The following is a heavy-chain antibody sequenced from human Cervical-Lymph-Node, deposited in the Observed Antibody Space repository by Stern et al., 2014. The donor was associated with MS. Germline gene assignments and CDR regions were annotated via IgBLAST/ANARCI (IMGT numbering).Heavy chain of an antibody. V-gene: IGHV4-59*01. CDR2: IYSDGNT. CDR3: ARVTGRGTRQNWFDS. D-gene: IGHD1-26*01. J-gene: IGHJ5*01. Sequence: QLQLQESGPGLVKPSETVSLTCTVSGGSLTSKYWNWIRQPPGKGLEWIGYIYSDGNTNYNPSLQNRGSLSLDTYTNQFSLSLTSVTAADTAVYYCARVTGRGTRQNWFDSWGQGTLLTVSS. CDR1: GGSLTSKY.